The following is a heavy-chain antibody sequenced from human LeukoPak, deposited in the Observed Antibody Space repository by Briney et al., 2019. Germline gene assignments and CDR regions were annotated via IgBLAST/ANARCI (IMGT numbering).Heavy chain of an antibody. V-gene: IGHV1-69*04. CDR2: IIPIFGIA. D-gene: IGHD6-19*01. Sequence: SVKVSCKASGGTFSSYAISWARQAPGQGLEWMGRIIPIFGIANYAQKFQGRVTITADKSTSTAYMELSSLRSEDTAVYYCARDGVRLLGAVAGNWFDPWGQGTLVTVSS. J-gene: IGHJ5*02. CDR3: ARDGVRLLGAVAGNWFDP. CDR1: GGTFSSYA.